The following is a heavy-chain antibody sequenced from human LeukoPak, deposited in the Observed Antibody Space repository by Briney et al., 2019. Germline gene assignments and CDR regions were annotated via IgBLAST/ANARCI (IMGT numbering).Heavy chain of an antibody. CDR2: IYYSGST. J-gene: IGHJ5*02. V-gene: IGHV4-59*11. Sequence: PSETLSPTCTVSGGSISSHYWSWIRQPPGKGLEWIGYIYYSGSTNYNPSLKSRVTISVDTSKNQFSLKLSSVTAADTAVYYCACGWFDPWGQGTLVTVSS. CDR1: GGSISSHY. CDR3: ACGWFDP.